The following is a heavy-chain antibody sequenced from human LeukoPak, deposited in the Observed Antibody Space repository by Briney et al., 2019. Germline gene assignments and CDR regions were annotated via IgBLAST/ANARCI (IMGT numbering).Heavy chain of an antibody. CDR2: IWYDGSNK. Sequence: PGRSLRLSCAASGFTFRTYGMHWVRQAPGKGLEWVAVIWYDGSNKYYADSVKGRFTISRDNSKNTLYLQMNSLRAEDTAVYYCAKDSEFSNVDTAMVTAVFDYWGQGTLVTVSS. CDR3: AKDSEFSNVDTAMVTAVFDY. CDR1: GFTFRTYG. V-gene: IGHV3-33*06. J-gene: IGHJ4*02. D-gene: IGHD5-18*01.